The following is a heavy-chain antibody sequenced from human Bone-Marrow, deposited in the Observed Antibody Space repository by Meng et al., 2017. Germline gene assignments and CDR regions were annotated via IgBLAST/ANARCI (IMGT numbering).Heavy chain of an antibody. CDR3: ARARFNGYGFAASPFDY. V-gene: IGHV3-64*01. J-gene: IGHJ4*02. Sequence: GRSLRLSCAASELTFSSYAMHWVRQAPGKGLEYVSAISSNGGSTYYANSVKGRFTISRDNSKNTLYLQMGSLRAEDMAVYYCARARFNGYGFAASPFDYWGQGTLVTVSS. CDR2: ISSNGGST. D-gene: IGHD5-12*01. CDR1: ELTFSSYA.